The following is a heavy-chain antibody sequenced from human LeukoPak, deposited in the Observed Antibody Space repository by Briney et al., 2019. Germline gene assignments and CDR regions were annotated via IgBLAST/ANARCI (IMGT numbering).Heavy chain of an antibody. D-gene: IGHD5-18*01. CDR2: INHSGST. J-gene: IGHJ3*02. V-gene: IGHV4-34*01. CDR3: ARGRGYNAFDI. Sequence: SETLSLTCAVYGGSFSGYYWSWIRQPPGKGLEWIGEINHSGSTNYNPSLKSRVTISVDTSKNQLSLKLSSVTAADTAVYSCARGRGYNAFDIWGQGTMVTVSS. CDR1: GGSFSGYY.